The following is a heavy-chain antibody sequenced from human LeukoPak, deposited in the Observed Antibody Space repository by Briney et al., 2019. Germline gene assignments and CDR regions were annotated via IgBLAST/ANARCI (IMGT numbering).Heavy chain of an antibody. Sequence: SETLSLTCTVSGDSITRGTYYWNWIRQPAGKGLEWIGRIHTSSRVNYNPSLKSRVTISIDTSRNLVSLRLTSVTAADAAVYYCARDRGNGDYGDYFNSWGQGTLDSVSS. J-gene: IGHJ4*02. V-gene: IGHV4-61*02. CDR1: GDSITRGTYY. CDR3: ARDRGNGDYGDYFNS. D-gene: IGHD4-17*01. CDR2: IHTSSRV.